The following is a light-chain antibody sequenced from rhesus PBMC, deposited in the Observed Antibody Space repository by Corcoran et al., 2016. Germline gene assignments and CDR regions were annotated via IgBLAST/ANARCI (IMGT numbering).Light chain of an antibody. V-gene: IGKV1-25*01. J-gene: IGKJ4*01. Sequence: DIQMTQSPSSLSASAGDTVTITCQASQGISKYLAWYQQKPGKAPTLLVNKASTLQSGAPSRLSGSGSGTDFTLTIRSLQPEDFATDYCPHSYGTPLTFGGGTKVELK. CDR3: PHSYGTPLT. CDR1: QGISKY. CDR2: KAS.